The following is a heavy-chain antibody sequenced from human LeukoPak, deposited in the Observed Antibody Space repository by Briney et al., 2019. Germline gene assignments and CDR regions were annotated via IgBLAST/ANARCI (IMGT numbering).Heavy chain of an antibody. V-gene: IGHV1-2*02. J-gene: IGHJ3*02. CDR2: INPNSGGT. CDR1: GYTFTGYY. Sequence: ASVKVSCKASGYTFTGYYMHWVRQAPGQGLEWMGWINPNSGGTNYAQKFQGRVTMTRDTSISTAYMELSRLRSDDTAVYYCARVPGYGYCGVDCSNDAFDIWGQGTMVTVSS. D-gene: IGHD2-21*02. CDR3: ARVPGYGYCGVDCSNDAFDI.